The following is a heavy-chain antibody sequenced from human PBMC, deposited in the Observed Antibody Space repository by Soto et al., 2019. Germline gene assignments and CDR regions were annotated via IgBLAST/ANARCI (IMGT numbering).Heavy chain of an antibody. J-gene: IGHJ4*02. V-gene: IGHV4-59*01. D-gene: IGHD5-12*01. Sequence: QVQLQESGPGLVKPSETLSLTCTVSGGSISSYYWSWIRQPPGKGLEWIGYIYYSGSTNYNPSLKSRVTIAVDTSKNPFSLKLSSVTAADTAVYYCARAKLEMATITGFDYWGQGTLVTVSS. CDR2: IYYSGST. CDR3: ARAKLEMATITGFDY. CDR1: GGSISSYY.